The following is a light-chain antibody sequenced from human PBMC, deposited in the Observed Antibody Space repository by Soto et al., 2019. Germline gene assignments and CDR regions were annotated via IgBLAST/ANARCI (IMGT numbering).Light chain of an antibody. CDR2: ADT. J-gene: IGLJ3*02. CDR3: CSYAGRSTWV. V-gene: IGLV2-23*01. CDR1: SSDIGSYNF. Sequence: QSALTQPASVSGSPGQSITIYCTGASSDIGSYNFVSWYQQHPGKAPKLMIYADTKRPSGVSNRFSGAKSGNTASLTISGLQAEDESDYYCCSYAGRSTWVFGGGTQLTVL.